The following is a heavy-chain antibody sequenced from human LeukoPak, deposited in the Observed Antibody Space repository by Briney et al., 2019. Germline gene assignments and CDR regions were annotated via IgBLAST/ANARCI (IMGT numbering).Heavy chain of an antibody. CDR3: ARDGPLTQFDP. V-gene: IGHV4-4*07. CDR1: GDSISNYY. J-gene: IGHJ5*02. Sequence: SETLSLTCTVSGDSISNYYWSWIRQPAGKGLEWIGRIYTSGSTNYNPSLKSRVTISVDTSKNQFSLKLSSVTAADTAVYYCARDGPLTQFDPWGQGTLVTVSS. D-gene: IGHD4/OR15-4a*01. CDR2: IYTSGST.